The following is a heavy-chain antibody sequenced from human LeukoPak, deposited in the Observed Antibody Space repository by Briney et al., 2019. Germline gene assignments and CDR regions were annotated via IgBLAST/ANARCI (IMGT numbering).Heavy chain of an antibody. V-gene: IGHV3-21*01. CDR2: ISSSSGYI. J-gene: IGHJ5*02. Sequence: PGGSLRLSCAASGFTFGLYTMNWVRQAPGQGLEWVSSISSSSGYIYYADSVKGRFTISRDNAENSLYLQMNSLRAEDTAIYFCAREDYSSGWTGWFDPWGQGTLVTVSS. D-gene: IGHD6-19*01. CDR3: AREDYSSGWTGWFDP. CDR1: GFTFGLYT.